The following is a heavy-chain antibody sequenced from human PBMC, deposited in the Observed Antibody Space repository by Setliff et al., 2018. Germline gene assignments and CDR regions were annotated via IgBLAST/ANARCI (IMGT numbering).Heavy chain of an antibody. CDR3: ARRETYYNFWSGYYAY. J-gene: IGHJ4*02. Sequence: LSLTCTVSGGSISSSSYYWGWIRQPPGKGLEWIGSIHYSGSTYYNPSLKSRVTISVDTSKNQFSLKLSSVTAADTAVYYCARRETYYNFWSGYYAYWGQGTLVTVSS. CDR1: GGSISSSSYY. CDR2: IHYSGST. V-gene: IGHV4-39*07. D-gene: IGHD3-3*01.